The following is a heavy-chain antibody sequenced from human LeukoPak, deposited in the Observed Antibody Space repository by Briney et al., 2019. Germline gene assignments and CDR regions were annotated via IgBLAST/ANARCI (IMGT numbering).Heavy chain of an antibody. CDR1: GYTFTGYY. CDR2: INPNSGGT. J-gene: IGHJ4*02. V-gene: IGHV1-2*06. D-gene: IGHD4-17*01. CDR3: ARGFANFMTTVNYFDY. Sequence: GASVKVSCKASGYTFTGYYMHWVRQAPGQGLEWMGRINPNSGGTNYAQKFQGRVTMTRDTSISTAYMELSRLRSDDTAVYYCARGFANFMTTVNYFDYWGQGTLVTVSS.